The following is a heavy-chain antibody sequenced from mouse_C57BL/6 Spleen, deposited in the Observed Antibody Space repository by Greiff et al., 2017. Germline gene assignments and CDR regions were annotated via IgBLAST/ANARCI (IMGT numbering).Heavy chain of an antibody. D-gene: IGHD1-1*01. V-gene: IGHV1-80*01. J-gene: IGHJ1*03. CDR2: IYPGDGDT. CDR3: ARAGAHGSSHWYFDG. CDR1: GYAFSSYW. Sequence: QVQLQQSGAELVKPGASVKISCKASGYAFSSYWMNWVKQRPGKGLEWIGQIYPGDGDTNYNGKFKGKATLTADKSSSTAYMQLSSLTSEDSAVYFCARAGAHGSSHWYFDGWGTGTTVTVSS.